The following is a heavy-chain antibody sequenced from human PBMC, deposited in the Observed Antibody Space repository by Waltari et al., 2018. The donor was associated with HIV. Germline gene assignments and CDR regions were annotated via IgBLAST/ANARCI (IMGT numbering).Heavy chain of an antibody. D-gene: IGHD7-27*01. CDR2: INPSGGST. CDR3: ARDRNWGLFDY. V-gene: IGHV1-46*03. J-gene: IGHJ4*02. CDR1: GYTFTSYY. Sequence: QVQLVQSGAEVKKPGASVKVSCKASGYTFTSYYMHWVRQAPGQGLEWMGIINPSGGSTSYAQKFQGRVTMTRDTSTSTVYMELSSLRAEDTAVYYCARDRNWGLFDYWGQGTLVTVSS.